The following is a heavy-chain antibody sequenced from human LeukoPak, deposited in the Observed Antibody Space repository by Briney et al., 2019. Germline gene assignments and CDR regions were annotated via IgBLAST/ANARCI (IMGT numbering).Heavy chain of an antibody. Sequence: GESLKISFKGSGYSFTSYWIGWVRPVPGKGLGWMGIIYPGESDTRYGPSFQGQVTISADKSISTAYLQWSSLKASDTALYYCARHYYYDSSGYYSDSGAYYFDYWGQGTLVTVSS. D-gene: IGHD3-22*01. J-gene: IGHJ4*02. V-gene: IGHV5-51*01. CDR3: ARHYYYDSSGYYSDSGAYYFDY. CDR1: GYSFTSYW. CDR2: IYPGESDT.